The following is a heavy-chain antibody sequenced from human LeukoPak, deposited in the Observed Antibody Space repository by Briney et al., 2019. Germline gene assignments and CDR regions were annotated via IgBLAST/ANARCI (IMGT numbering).Heavy chain of an antibody. CDR3: ARDEYYDSSGLLDY. D-gene: IGHD3-22*01. CDR1: GFTFSSYA. J-gene: IGHJ4*02. V-gene: IGHV3-30-3*01. CDR2: ISYDGSNK. Sequence: PGGSLRLSCAASGFTFSSYAMHWVRQAPGKGLEWVAVISYDGSNKYYADSVKGRFTISRDNSKNTLYLQMNSLRAEDTAVYYCARDEYYDSSGLLDYWGQGTLVTVSS.